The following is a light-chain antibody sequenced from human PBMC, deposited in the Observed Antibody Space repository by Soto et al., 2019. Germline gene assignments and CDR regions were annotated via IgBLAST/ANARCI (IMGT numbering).Light chain of an antibody. J-gene: IGLJ2*01. CDR2: EAY. CDR1: SSDIGSYNL. Sequence: QSVLTQPASVSGSPGQSITISCTGSSSDIGSYNLVSWYQKEPGKAPQLVIYEAYKRPSGVSARFSGSKSGNTASLTISGLQAEDEADYYCSSYAGSRTYVVFGGGTKLTVL. V-gene: IGLV2-23*01. CDR3: SSYAGSRTYVV.